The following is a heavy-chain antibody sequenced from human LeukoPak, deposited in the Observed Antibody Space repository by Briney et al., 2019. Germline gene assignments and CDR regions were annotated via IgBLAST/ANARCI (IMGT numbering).Heavy chain of an antibody. D-gene: IGHD3-22*01. CDR3: ARRTISGYTDY. Sequence: SETLSLTCIVSGGSISSGTYYWGWIRQPPGKGLEWIGSIYYSGSTYYNPSLKSRVTISVDTSKNQFSLKLSSVTAADTAVYFCARRTISGYTDYWGQGTLVTVSS. CDR1: GGSISSGTYY. V-gene: IGHV4-39*07. J-gene: IGHJ4*02. CDR2: IYYSGST.